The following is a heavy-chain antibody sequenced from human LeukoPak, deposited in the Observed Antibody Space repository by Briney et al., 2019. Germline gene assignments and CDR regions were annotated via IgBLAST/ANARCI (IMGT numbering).Heavy chain of an antibody. CDR3: ARLGVAAAGKVS. J-gene: IGHJ4*02. CDR1: GGSISSYY. Sequence: PSETLSLTCTVSGGSISSYYWSWIRQPPGKGLEWIGYIYYSGSTNYNPSLKSRVTISVDTSKNQFSLKLSSVTAADTAVYYCARLGVAAAGKVSWGQGTLVTVSS. CDR2: IYYSGST. V-gene: IGHV4-59*12. D-gene: IGHD6-13*01.